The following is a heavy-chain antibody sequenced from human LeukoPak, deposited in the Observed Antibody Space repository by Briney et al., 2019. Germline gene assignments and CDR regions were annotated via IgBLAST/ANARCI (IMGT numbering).Heavy chain of an antibody. Sequence: GRSLRLSCAASGFSFRGNAMHWVRQAPGKGLEWVAIIWYDGSNEYYADSVKGRFTISRDNSKNTLYLQMNSLRAEDTALYYCARGGMSARPDYWGQGTLVTVSS. CDR2: IWYDGSNE. J-gene: IGHJ4*02. D-gene: IGHD6-6*01. CDR3: ARGGMSARPDY. CDR1: GFSFRGNA. V-gene: IGHV3-33*01.